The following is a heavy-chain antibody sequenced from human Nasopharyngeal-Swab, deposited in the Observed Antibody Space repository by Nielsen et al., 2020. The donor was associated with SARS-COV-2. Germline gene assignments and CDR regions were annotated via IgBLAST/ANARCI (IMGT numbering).Heavy chain of an antibody. CDR1: GYSFTSNW. Sequence: GGSLRLSCKGSGYSFTSNWIGWVRQMPGKGLEWMGIIYPGDSDTRYSPSFQGQVTISADKSISTAYLQWSSLKASDTAMYYCARYGTRYNWYTGSAFDIWGQGTMVTVSS. D-gene: IGHD1-1*01. V-gene: IGHV5-51*01. CDR3: ARYGTRYNWYTGSAFDI. J-gene: IGHJ3*02. CDR2: IYPGDSDT.